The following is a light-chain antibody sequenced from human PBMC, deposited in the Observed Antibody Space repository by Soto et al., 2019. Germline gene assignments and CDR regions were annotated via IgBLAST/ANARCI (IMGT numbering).Light chain of an antibody. CDR1: QSVSANY. CDR3: HQYGSSPST. J-gene: IGKJ3*01. Sequence: EVVLTQSPATLSLSPGEIATLSCRANQSVSANYLAWYQQKPGQAPRLLIYGASSRATGIPDRFSGSGSGTDFTLTISRLEPEDFAVFYCHQYGSSPSTFGPGTKVDIK. V-gene: IGKV3-20*01. CDR2: GAS.